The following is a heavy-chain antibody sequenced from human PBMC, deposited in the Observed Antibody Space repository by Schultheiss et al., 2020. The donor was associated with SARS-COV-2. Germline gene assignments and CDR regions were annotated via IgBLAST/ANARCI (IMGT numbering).Heavy chain of an antibody. CDR2: IYYSGST. J-gene: IGHJ3*02. CDR1: GGSISSGGYY. CDR3: ARDSFPNDAFDI. Sequence: SETLSLTCTVSGGSISSGGYYWSWIRQHPGKGLEWIGYIYYSGSTNYNPSLKSRVTISVDTSKNQFSLKLSSVTAADTAVYYCARDSFPNDAFDIWGQGTMVTVSS. D-gene: IGHD2/OR15-2a*01. V-gene: IGHV4-61*08.